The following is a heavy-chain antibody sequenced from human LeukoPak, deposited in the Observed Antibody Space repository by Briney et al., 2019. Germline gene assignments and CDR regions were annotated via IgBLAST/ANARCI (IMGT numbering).Heavy chain of an antibody. J-gene: IGHJ4*02. V-gene: IGHV4-59*01. Sequence: PSETLSLTRTVSGGSISGYYWSWIRQPPGKGLEWIGYIYYSGSTNYNPSLKSRVTISVDTSKNQFSLKLNSVTAADTAVYYCERTTGHSDYWGQGTLVTVSS. D-gene: IGHD1-1*01. CDR1: GGSISGYY. CDR2: IYYSGST. CDR3: ERTTGHSDY.